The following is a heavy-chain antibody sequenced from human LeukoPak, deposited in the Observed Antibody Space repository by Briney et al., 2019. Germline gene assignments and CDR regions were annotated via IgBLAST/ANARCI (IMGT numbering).Heavy chain of an antibody. V-gene: IGHV4-4*07. Sequence: SDTLSLTCTVSDTSINTYYWSWIRQPAGKGLEWIGHIYATGTTNYNPSLNSRVTMSIDTSKNQFSLNLRSVTAADTAVYYCARSSYYYAADALDIWGQGTMVTVSS. D-gene: IGHD3-10*01. CDR2: IYATGTT. CDR1: DTSINTYY. CDR3: ARSSYYYAADALDI. J-gene: IGHJ3*02.